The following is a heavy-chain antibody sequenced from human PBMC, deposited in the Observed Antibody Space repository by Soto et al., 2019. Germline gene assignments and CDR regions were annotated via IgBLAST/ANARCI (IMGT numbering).Heavy chain of an antibody. J-gene: IGHJ3*02. CDR3: ARRGTETYGVKGAFDI. Sequence: EVQLVESGGGLVKPGGSLRLSCAASRFTFSTYTMNWVRQAPGKGLEWVSSITSTSSVIFYADSVKGRFTISRDNAKNSLYLQMNSLTAEDTAVYYCARRGTETYGVKGAFDIWGQGTMVTVSS. V-gene: IGHV3-21*01. CDR1: RFTFSTYT. CDR2: ITSTSSVI. D-gene: IGHD4-17*01.